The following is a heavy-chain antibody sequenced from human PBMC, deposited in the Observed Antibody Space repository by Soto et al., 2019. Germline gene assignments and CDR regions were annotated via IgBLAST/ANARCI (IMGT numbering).Heavy chain of an antibody. V-gene: IGHV3-7*01. D-gene: IGHD1-26*01. CDR2: INQDGSEK. CDR3: ARELIVGPAEYFQH. J-gene: IGHJ1*01. Sequence: EVQLVDSGGALVQPGGSLRLSCAVSGFTFSNSWMSWVRQTPGKGLEWVANINQDGSEKYYVDSAKGRFTISRDNAKNSLYLQMNSLRVEDTAVYYCARELIVGPAEYFQHWGQGTLVTVSS. CDR1: GFTFSNSW.